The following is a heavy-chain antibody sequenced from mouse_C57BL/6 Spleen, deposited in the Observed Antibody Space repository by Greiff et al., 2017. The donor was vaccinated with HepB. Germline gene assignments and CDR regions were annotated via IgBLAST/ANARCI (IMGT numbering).Heavy chain of an antibody. V-gene: IGHV1-61*01. D-gene: IGHD2-3*01. CDR2: IYPSDSET. CDR1: GYTFTSYW. CDR3: ARSPLDGYYDAMDY. Sequence: QVQLQQPGAELVRPGSSVKLSCKASGYTFTSYWMDWVKQRPGQGLEWIGNIYPSDSETHYNQKFKDKATLTVDKSSSTAYMQLSSLTSEDSAVYYCARSPLDGYYDAMDYWGQGTSVTVSS. J-gene: IGHJ4*01.